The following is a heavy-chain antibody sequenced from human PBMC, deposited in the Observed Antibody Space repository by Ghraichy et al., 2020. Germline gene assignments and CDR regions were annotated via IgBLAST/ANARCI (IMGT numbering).Heavy chain of an antibody. V-gene: IGHV4-34*01. CDR1: VGSFSGYY. CDR3: ARRRQTWSAAEVDAFDI. J-gene: IGHJ3*02. Sequence: TLSLTCAVYVGSFSGYYWSWIRQPPGKGLEWIGEINPTGTTNNNPSLKSRLTLLVDPSKNQFSLQLKSVTAADTAVYYCARRRQTWSAAEVDAFDIWGHGTRVTVSS. CDR2: INPTGTT. D-gene: IGHD5-18*01.